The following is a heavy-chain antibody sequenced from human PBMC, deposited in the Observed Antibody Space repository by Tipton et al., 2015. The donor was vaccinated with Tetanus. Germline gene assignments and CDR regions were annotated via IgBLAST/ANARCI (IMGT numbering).Heavy chain of an antibody. Sequence: QVQLVQSGAEVKKPGSSVKVSCKASGGTFSRYGISWVRQAPGQRLEYMGGIIPLFGTGKSAQKFQGRVTITADESTSTAYLELSSLTSEDTAVYYCARGAHSDSSGYYYAYWGQGTLVTVSS. CDR2: IIPLFGTG. J-gene: IGHJ4*02. CDR1: GGTFSRYG. CDR3: ARGAHSDSSGYYYAY. V-gene: IGHV1-69*01. D-gene: IGHD3-22*01.